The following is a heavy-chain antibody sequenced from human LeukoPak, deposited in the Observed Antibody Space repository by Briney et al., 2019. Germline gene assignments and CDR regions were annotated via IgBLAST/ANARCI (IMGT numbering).Heavy chain of an antibody. CDR2: INAGNGNT. CDR3: ARAWAGDSLYYFDY. V-gene: IGHV1-3*01. Sequence: ASVKVSCKASGYTFTSYAMHWVRQAPGQRLEWMGWINAGNGNTKYPQKFQGRVTITRDTSASTAYMELSSLRSEDTAVYYCARAWAGDSLYYFDYWGQGTLVTVSS. D-gene: IGHD4-17*01. J-gene: IGHJ4*02. CDR1: GYTFTSYA.